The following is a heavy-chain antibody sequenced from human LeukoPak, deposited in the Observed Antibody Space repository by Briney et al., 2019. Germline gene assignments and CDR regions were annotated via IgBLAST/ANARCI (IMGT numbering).Heavy chain of an antibody. CDR2: IYYSGST. CDR3: ARSGFGEFARWFDP. V-gene: IGHV4-28*01. Sequence: SETRSLTCAVSGYSISSSNWWGWIRQPPGKGLEWIGYIYYSGSTYYNPSLKSRVTMSVDTSKNQFSLKLSSVTAVDTAVYYCARSGFGEFARWFDPWGQGTLVTVSS. J-gene: IGHJ5*02. CDR1: GYSISSSNW. D-gene: IGHD3-10*01.